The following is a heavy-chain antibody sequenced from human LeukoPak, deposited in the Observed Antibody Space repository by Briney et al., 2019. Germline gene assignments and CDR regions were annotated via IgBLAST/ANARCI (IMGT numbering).Heavy chain of an antibody. J-gene: IGHJ6*02. CDR2: ISGDGGST. CDR3: AKDITDYYDSSGREGMDV. V-gene: IGHV3-43*02. CDR1: GFTFDDYA. Sequence: PGGSLTLSCAASGFTFDDYAMHWVRQAPGKGLEWVSLISGDGGSTYYADSVKGRFTISRDNSKNSLYLQMNSLRTEDTALYYCAKDITDYYDSSGREGMDVWGQGTTVTVSS. D-gene: IGHD3-22*01.